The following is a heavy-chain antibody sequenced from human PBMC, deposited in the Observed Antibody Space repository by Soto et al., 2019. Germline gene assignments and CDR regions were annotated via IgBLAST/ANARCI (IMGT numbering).Heavy chain of an antibody. CDR1: GGSISSGNYY. Sequence: PSETLSLTCTVSGGSISSGNYYWSWIRQPPGKGLEWIGYIYYSGSTYYNPSLKSRVTISLDTSKNQFSLTLSSVTAADTAVYYCARVILAVTTMDYFDYWGQGTLVTVSS. CDR3: ARVILAVTTMDYFDY. V-gene: IGHV4-30-4*01. CDR2: IYYSGST. J-gene: IGHJ4*02. D-gene: IGHD4-17*01.